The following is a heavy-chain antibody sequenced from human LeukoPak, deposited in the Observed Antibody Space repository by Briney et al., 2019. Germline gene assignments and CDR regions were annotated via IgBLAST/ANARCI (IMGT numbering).Heavy chain of an antibody. D-gene: IGHD6-13*01. Sequence: KPSETLSLTCTVSVGSISSYYWSWNRQPAGKGLEWIGRIYTSGSTNYNPSLKSRVTMSVDTSKNQFSLKLSSVTVADTAVYYCARTIAAAAYFDYWGQGTLVTVSS. CDR1: VGSISSYY. CDR2: IYTSGST. CDR3: ARTIAAAAYFDY. V-gene: IGHV4-4*07. J-gene: IGHJ4*02.